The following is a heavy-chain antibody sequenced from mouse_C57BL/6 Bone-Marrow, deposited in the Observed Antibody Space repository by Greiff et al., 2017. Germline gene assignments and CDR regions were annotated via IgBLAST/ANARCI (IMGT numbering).Heavy chain of an antibody. CDR3: ARERYDYYAMDY. CDR2: ISDGGSYT. Sequence: EVKLVESGGGLVKPGGSLKLSCAASGFTFSSYAMSWVRQTPEQRLEWVATISDGGSYTYYPDNVKGRFTISRDNAKNNLYLQMSHLKSEDTAMYYCARERYDYYAMDYWGQGTSVTVSS. J-gene: IGHJ4*01. V-gene: IGHV5-4*01. CDR1: GFTFSSYA. D-gene: IGHD2-10*02.